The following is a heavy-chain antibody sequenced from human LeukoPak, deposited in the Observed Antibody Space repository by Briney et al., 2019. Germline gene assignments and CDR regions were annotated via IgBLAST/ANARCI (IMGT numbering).Heavy chain of an antibody. CDR1: GFTVSSNY. Sequence: GGSLRLSCAASGFTVSSNYMSWVRQAPGKGLEWISVIYSGGSTYYADSVKGRFTISRDNSKNTLYLQMNSLRAEDTAVYYCARASLVGDAFDIWGQGTMVTVSS. D-gene: IGHD2-15*01. J-gene: IGHJ3*02. CDR2: IYSGGST. CDR3: ARASLVGDAFDI. V-gene: IGHV3-66*01.